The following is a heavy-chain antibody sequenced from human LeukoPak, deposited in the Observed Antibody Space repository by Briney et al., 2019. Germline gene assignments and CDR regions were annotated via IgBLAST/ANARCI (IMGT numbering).Heavy chain of an antibody. D-gene: IGHD6-13*01. V-gene: IGHV3-48*03. Sequence: QPGGSLRLSCAASGFTFSSYEMNWVRQAPGKGLEWVSYISSSGSTIYYADSVKGRFTISRDNAKNSLYLQMNSLRAEDTAVYYCAVHKQQLFGYWGQGTLVTVSS. CDR2: ISSSGSTI. CDR1: GFTFSSYE. J-gene: IGHJ4*02. CDR3: AVHKQQLFGY.